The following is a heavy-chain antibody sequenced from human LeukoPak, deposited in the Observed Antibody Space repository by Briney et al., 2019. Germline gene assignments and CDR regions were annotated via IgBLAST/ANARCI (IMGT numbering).Heavy chain of an antibody. Sequence: PGGSLRLSCAASGFTFSSYWMTWIRQAPGKGLEWVANIKKDGSDTYYVDSVKGRFSISRDNAKNSLHLQMNNLSAEDTAVYYWATDGSSFEYWGQGSLVSVSA. CDR2: IKKDGSDT. D-gene: IGHD2-15*01. CDR3: ATDGSSFEY. CDR1: GFTFSSYW. J-gene: IGHJ4*02. V-gene: IGHV3-7*01.